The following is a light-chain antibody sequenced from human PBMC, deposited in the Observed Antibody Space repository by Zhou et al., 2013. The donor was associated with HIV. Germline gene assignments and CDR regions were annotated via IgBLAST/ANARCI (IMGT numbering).Light chain of an antibody. CDR1: QSISDW. Sequence: DIQMTQSPSTLSASVGGRVTITCRASQSISDWLAWYQQKPGKAPKLLIYKASTLESGVPSRFSGSGSGTDFTLTISSLQPDDSATYYCQQYNGYPWTFGQGTKVGNQT. CDR3: QQYNGYPWT. J-gene: IGKJ1*01. CDR2: KAS. V-gene: IGKV1-5*03.